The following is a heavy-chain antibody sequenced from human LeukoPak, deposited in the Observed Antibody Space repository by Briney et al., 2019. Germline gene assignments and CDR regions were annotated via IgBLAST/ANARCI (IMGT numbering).Heavy chain of an antibody. V-gene: IGHV3-33*01. CDR3: ARPPMVRGVIITGDDVFDI. D-gene: IGHD3-10*01. Sequence: PGRSLRLSCAASGFTFSGYGMHWVRQAPGKGLEWVAVIWYDGGNKYYADSVKGRFTISRDNSKNTLYLQMNSLKAEDTAVYYCARPPMVRGVIITGDDVFDIWGQGTMVTVSS. J-gene: IGHJ3*02. CDR2: IWYDGGNK. CDR1: GFTFSGYG.